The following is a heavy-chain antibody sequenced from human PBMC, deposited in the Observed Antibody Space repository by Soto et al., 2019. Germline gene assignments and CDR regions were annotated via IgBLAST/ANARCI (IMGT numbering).Heavy chain of an antibody. CDR3: ARGSGDEQAVSLCDY. D-gene: IGHD2-21*01. V-gene: IGHV3-33*01. Sequence: GGSLRLSCAASAFTFSNYAMHWVRQAPGRGLEWVAVIWYDGSKKYYADSVKGRFTISRDNPKNTLYLEMSTLRAEDTAVYYCARGSGDEQAVSLCDYWGQGTLVTVSS. CDR2: IWYDGSKK. CDR1: AFTFSNYA. J-gene: IGHJ4*02.